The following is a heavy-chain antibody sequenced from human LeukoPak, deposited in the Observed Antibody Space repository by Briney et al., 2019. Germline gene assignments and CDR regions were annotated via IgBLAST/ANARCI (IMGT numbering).Heavy chain of an antibody. CDR2: INPNSGGT. V-gene: IGHV1-2*02. Sequence: GASVKVSCKASGYTFTGYYMHWVRQAPGQGLEWMGWINPNSGGTNYAQKFQGRVTMTRDTSTSTVYMELSSLRSEDTAVYYCARVRVAARSSDPFDYWGQGTLVTVSS. J-gene: IGHJ4*02. D-gene: IGHD6-6*01. CDR1: GYTFTGYY. CDR3: ARVRVAARSSDPFDY.